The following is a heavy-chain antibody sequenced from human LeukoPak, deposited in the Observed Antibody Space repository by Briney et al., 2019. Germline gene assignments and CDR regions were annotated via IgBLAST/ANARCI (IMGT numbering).Heavy chain of an antibody. D-gene: IGHD3-3*01. CDR3: ARDPYDGNYYFDY. CDR2: FNANSGDT. CDR1: GYTFTSYY. Sequence: VASVKVSCKASGYTFTSYYMHWVRQAPGQGLEWMGWFNANSGDTKYAQKFQGRVTMTRDTSIGTDYMELTSLISDDTAIYYCARDPYDGNYYFDYWGQGTLVTVAS. J-gene: IGHJ4*02. V-gene: IGHV1-2*02.